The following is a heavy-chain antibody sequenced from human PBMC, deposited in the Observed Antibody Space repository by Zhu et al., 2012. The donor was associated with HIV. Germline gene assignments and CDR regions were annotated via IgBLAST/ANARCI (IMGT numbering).Heavy chain of an antibody. CDR3: GRVAVGTIGVIDY. CDR2: MYYSGTT. V-gene: IGHV4-59*11. D-gene: IGHD5-12*01. CDR1: GGSISSHY. Sequence: QLQLQESGPGLVKPSETLSLTCSVSGGSISSHYWTWIRQPPGKGLEWIGYMYYSGTTKDNPSLKGRVTILGDTSKNQVSLKLSSVTAADTAVYYCGRVAVGTIGVIDYWGQGALVTVSS. J-gene: IGHJ4*02.